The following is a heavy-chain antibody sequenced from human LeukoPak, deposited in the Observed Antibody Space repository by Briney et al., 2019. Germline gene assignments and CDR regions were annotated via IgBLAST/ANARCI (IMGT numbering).Heavy chain of an antibody. J-gene: IGHJ4*02. CDR2: ISGSGGST. CDR3: AKDRAYSSGWSDY. Sequence: GGSLRLSCAASGFTFSSYGMSWVRQAPGKGLEWVSAISGSGGSTYYADSVKGRFTISRDNSKNTLYLQMNSLRAEDTAVYYCAKDRAYSSGWSDYWGQGTLVTVSS. V-gene: IGHV3-23*01. D-gene: IGHD6-19*01. CDR1: GFTFSSYG.